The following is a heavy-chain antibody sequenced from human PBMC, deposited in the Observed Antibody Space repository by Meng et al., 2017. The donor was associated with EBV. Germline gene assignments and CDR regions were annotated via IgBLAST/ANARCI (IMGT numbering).Heavy chain of an antibody. CDR2: LIPMSGAP. Sequence: VQGGQSGAEVKRPGSSVKISCKTSGGPFRSDAVSWVRQGPGQGLEWLGGLIPMSGAPHYAQKFQDRVTITADEYTRTHYMELSSLRSDDTAMYYCASESGRGFTPDFWGQGTLVTVSS. CDR1: GGPFRSDA. J-gene: IGHJ4*02. D-gene: IGHD3-10*01. V-gene: IGHV1-69*01. CDR3: ASESGRGFTPDF.